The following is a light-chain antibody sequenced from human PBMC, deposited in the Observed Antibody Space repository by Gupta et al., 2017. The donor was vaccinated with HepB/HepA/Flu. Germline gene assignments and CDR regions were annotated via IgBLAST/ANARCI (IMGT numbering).Light chain of an antibody. CDR2: AAS. Sequence: DIQMTPSASSLSSSVGDRVTITCRASHGINNYLAWYQQKPGKGPKLLIYAASIVQLGVPSRFNGSGSGTDFTLTISTLQPEDVAPYYCLKDNGEPQTFGQGTKLEIK. V-gene: IGKV1-27*01. CDR3: LKDNGEPQT. J-gene: IGKJ1*01. CDR1: HGINNY.